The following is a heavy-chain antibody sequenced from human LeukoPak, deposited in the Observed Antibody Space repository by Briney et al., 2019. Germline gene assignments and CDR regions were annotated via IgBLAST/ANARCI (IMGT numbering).Heavy chain of an antibody. CDR3: AREPPRYDYVWGSYRYTDPLDY. J-gene: IGHJ4*02. CDR2: INPNDGRT. V-gene: IGHV1-46*01. Sequence: GASVKVSCKASGYTFTSFYIHWVRQAPGQGLEWMGIINPNDGRTSYAQDFQGRVTMTRDMSTSTVYMELSSLRSEDTAVYYCAREPPRYDYVWGSYRYTDPLDYWGQGTLVTVSS. CDR1: GYTFTSFY. D-gene: IGHD3-16*02.